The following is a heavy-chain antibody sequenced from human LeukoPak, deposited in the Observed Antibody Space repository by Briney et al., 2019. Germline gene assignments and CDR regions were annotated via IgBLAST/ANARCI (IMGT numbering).Heavy chain of an antibody. Sequence: PGWSLRLSCAASGFTFSSYAMHWVRQAPGKGLEWVAVIWNDGSMEYYADSVKGRFTISRDNSKNTLYLQMNSLRAEDTAVYYCARDQVRDIVVVPAARSYYYGMDVWGQGTTVTVSS. CDR2: IWNDGSME. CDR1: GFTFSSYA. CDR3: ARDQVRDIVVVPAARSYYYGMDV. J-gene: IGHJ6*02. V-gene: IGHV3-30-3*01. D-gene: IGHD2-2*01.